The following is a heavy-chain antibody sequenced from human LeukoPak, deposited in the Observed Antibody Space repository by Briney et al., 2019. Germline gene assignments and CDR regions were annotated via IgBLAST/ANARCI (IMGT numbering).Heavy chain of an antibody. Sequence: GGSLRLSCAASGFTFSSYSMNWVRQAPGKGLEWVSSISSSSSYIYYADSVKGRFTISRDNAKNTLYLQMNNLRADDTAVYHCARLARSTSFDIWGQGTMVTVSP. CDR3: ARLARSTSFDI. D-gene: IGHD6-19*01. CDR1: GFTFSSYS. V-gene: IGHV3-21*01. J-gene: IGHJ3*02. CDR2: ISSSSSYI.